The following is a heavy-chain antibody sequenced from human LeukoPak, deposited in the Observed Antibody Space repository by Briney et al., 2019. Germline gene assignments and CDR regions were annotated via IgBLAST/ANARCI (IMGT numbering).Heavy chain of an antibody. CDR2: IYYSGST. D-gene: IGHD3-10*01. V-gene: IGHV4-39*07. J-gene: IGHJ6*03. CDR3: AREGLLRGNYGSGSYYNRYYYYYMDV. Sequence: PSETLSLTCTVSGGSISSSSYYWGWIRQPPGKGLEWIGSIYYSGSTYYNPSLKSRVTMSVDTSKNQFSLKLSSVTAADTAVYYCAREGLLRGNYGSGSYYNRYYYYYMDVWGKGTTVTISS. CDR1: GGSISSSSYY.